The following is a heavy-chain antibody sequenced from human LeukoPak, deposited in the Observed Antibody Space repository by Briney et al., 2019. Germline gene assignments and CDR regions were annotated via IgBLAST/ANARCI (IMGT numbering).Heavy chain of an antibody. J-gene: IGHJ4*02. CDR3: ARAPYDSSGYYYYFDY. CDR1: GGSISSGDYY. Sequence: PSETLSLTCTVSGGSISSGDYYWSWIRQPPGKGLEWIGYIYYSGSTYYNPSLKSRVTISVDTSKKQFSLKLSSVTAADTAVYYCARAPYDSSGYYYYFDYWGQGTLVTVSS. V-gene: IGHV4-30-4*01. CDR2: IYYSGST. D-gene: IGHD3-22*01.